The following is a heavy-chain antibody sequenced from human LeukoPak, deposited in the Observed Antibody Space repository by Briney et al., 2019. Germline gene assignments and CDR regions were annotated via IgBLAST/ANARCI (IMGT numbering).Heavy chain of an antibody. CDR1: GFNLNSYM. D-gene: IGHD5-12*01. CDR2: ISSTGSYI. J-gene: IGHJ4*02. V-gene: IGHV3-21*04. CDR3: AKDSNTGGYSFGS. Sequence: MSGGSLRLSCAASGFNLNSYMLNWVRQAPGKGLEWVSSISSTGSYIYYTDSVKGRFTISRDNSKNSLSLEMNSLRTEDTALYYCAKDSNTGGYSFGSWGQGTLVTVTS.